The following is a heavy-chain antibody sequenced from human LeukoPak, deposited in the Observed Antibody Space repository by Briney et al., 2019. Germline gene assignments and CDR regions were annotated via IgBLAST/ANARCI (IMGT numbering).Heavy chain of an antibody. CDR2: ISYDGSNK. J-gene: IGHJ4*02. Sequence: GRSLRLSCAASGFTFSSYGMHWVRQAPGKGLEWVAVISYDGSNKYYADSVKGRFTISRDNSKNTLYLQMNSLRAEDTAVYYCATTTVVDKGVGTFDYWGQGTLVTVSS. CDR3: ATTTVVDKGVGTFDY. V-gene: IGHV3-30*03. CDR1: GFTFSSYG. D-gene: IGHD1-14*01.